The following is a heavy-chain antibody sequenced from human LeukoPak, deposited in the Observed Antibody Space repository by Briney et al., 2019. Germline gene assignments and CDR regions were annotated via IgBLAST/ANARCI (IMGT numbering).Heavy chain of an antibody. CDR2: ISPGGGPT. D-gene: IGHD3-22*01. V-gene: IGHV3-23*01. Sequence: GGSLRLSCAGSGFPISIYGMNWVRQAPGKGLEWVSGISPGGGPTYYADSVKGRFTISRDNSKDTLYLQMNSLRAEDTAVYYCARDAYYYDSSGYYYHDYWGQGTLVTVSS. CDR1: GFPISIYG. CDR3: ARDAYYYDSSGYYYHDY. J-gene: IGHJ4*02.